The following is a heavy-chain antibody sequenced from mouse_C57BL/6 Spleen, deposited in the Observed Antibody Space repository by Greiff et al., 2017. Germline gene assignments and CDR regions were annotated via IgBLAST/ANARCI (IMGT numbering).Heavy chain of an antibody. Sequence: VQLQQSGAELMKPGASVKLSCKATGYTFTGYWIEWVKQRPGHGLEWIGEILPGSGSTNYNEKFKGKAPFTADTSSNTAYMQLSSLTTEDSAIYYCARKAHYYGSSYEAYWGQGTLVTVSA. CDR2: ILPGSGST. V-gene: IGHV1-9*01. J-gene: IGHJ3*01. CDR3: ARKAHYYGSSYEAY. D-gene: IGHD1-1*01. CDR1: GYTFTGYW.